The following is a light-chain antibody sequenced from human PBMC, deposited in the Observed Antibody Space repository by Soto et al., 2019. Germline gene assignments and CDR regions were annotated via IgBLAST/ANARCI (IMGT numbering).Light chain of an antibody. Sequence: QSVLTQPPSASGTPGQTVTISCSISSPNVGTNPVSWYQQLPGTAPTLLIFGTINRPSGVPDRFSGSKSGTSASLAITGLQAEDEGDYYCQSYDSTLSARYVFGTGTKVTVL. V-gene: IGLV1-40*01. CDR2: GTI. J-gene: IGLJ1*01. CDR1: SPNVGTNP. CDR3: QSYDSTLSARYV.